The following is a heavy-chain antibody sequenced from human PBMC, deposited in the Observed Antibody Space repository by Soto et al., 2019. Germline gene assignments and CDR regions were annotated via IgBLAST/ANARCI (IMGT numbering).Heavy chain of an antibody. D-gene: IGHD4-17*01. V-gene: IGHV1-24*01. CDR1: GYTLTELS. J-gene: IGHJ5*02. Sequence: ASVKVSCKVSGYTLTELSMHWVRQAPGKGLEWMGGFDPEDGETIYAQKFQGRVTMTEDTSTDTAYMELSSLRSEDTAVYYCATVPRYGDYVVDWFDPWGQGTLVTVLL. CDR3: ATVPRYGDYVVDWFDP. CDR2: FDPEDGET.